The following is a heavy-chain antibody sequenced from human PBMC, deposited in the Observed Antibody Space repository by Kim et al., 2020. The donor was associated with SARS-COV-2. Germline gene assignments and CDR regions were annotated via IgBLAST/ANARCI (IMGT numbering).Heavy chain of an antibody. CDR1: GYTFTSYG. CDR3: ARDGEYYYDSSGYSDY. D-gene: IGHD3-22*01. J-gene: IGHJ4*02. V-gene: IGHV1-18*01. CDR2: ISAYNGNT. Sequence: ASVKVSCKASGYTFTSYGISWVRQAPGQGLEWMGWISAYNGNTNYAQKLQGRVTMTTDTSTSTAYMELRSLRSDDTAVYYCARDGEYYYDSSGYSDYWGQGTLVTVSS.